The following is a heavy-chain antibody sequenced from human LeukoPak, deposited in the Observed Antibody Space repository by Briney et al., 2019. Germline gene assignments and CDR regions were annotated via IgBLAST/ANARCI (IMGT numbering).Heavy chain of an antibody. D-gene: IGHD3-9*01. J-gene: IGHJ4*02. V-gene: IGHV2-5*02. Sequence: SGPTLVKPTQTLTLTCTFSGFSLSTSGVGVGWIRQPPGKALEWLALIYWDDDKRYSPSLKSRLTITKDTSKNQVVLTMTNMDPVDTATYYCAHTHEYYDILTGYYHFDYWGQGTLVTVSS. CDR3: AHTHEYYDILTGYYHFDY. CDR1: GFSLSTSGVG. CDR2: IYWDDDK.